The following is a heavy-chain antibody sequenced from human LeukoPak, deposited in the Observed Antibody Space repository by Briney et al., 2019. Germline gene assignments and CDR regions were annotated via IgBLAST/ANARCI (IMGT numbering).Heavy chain of an antibody. CDR3: ARSAEQWLVQFDP. V-gene: IGHV5-51*01. Sequence: GESLKISCKGSGYSFTSYWIGWVRQMPGKGLEWMGIIYPGDSDTRYSPSFQGQVTISADKSISTAYLQWSSLKASDTAMYYCARSAEQWLVQFDPWGQGTLVTVSS. D-gene: IGHD6-19*01. CDR1: GYSFTSYW. CDR2: IYPGDSDT. J-gene: IGHJ5*02.